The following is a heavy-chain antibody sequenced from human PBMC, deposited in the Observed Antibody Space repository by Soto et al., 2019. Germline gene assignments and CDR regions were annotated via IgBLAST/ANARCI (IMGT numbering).Heavy chain of an antibody. V-gene: IGHV4-34*01. D-gene: IGHD4-4*01. CDR1: GGSFSGYY. J-gene: IGHJ5*02. CDR3: ARWDDYSNYEIWFDP. Sequence: PSETLSLTCAVYGGSFSGYYWSWIRQPPGKGLEWIGEINHSGSTNYNPSLKSRVTISVDTSKNQFSLKLSSVTAADTAVYYCARWDDYSNYEIWFDPWGQGTMVTVYS. CDR2: INHSGST.